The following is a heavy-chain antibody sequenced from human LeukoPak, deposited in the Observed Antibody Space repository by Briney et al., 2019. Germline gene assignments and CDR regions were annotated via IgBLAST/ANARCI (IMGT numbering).Heavy chain of an antibody. CDR1: GFTFSSYA. Sequence: TGGSLRLSCAASGFTFSSYAMSWVRQAPGKGLEWVSAISDSGGSTYYADSVKGRFTISRDNSKNTLYLQMNSLRAEDTAVYYCAKIGLYDFWSGVERAFDIWGQGTMVTVSS. J-gene: IGHJ3*02. CDR2: ISDSGGST. D-gene: IGHD3-3*01. V-gene: IGHV3-23*01. CDR3: AKIGLYDFWSGVERAFDI.